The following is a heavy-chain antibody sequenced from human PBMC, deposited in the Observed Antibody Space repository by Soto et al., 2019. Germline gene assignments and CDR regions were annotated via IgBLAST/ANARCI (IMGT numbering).Heavy chain of an antibody. D-gene: IGHD2-8*01. CDR2: ISGYNGDT. Sequence: QGHLVQSGAEVKKPGASVKVSCKASGYTFTRYGISWVRQAPGQGLEWMGWISGYNGDTNYAQNLQDRITMTIDTSTNTACMELRSLTSDDIAVSYCAKNGQPPYYYYGLDLWGQGTTVTVTS. J-gene: IGHJ6*02. CDR3: AKNGQPPYYYYGLDL. V-gene: IGHV1-18*03. CDR1: GYTFTRYG.